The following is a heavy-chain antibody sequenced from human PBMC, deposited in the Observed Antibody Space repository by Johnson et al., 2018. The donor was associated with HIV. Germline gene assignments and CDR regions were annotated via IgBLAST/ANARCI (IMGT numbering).Heavy chain of an antibody. CDR2: IYSGGST. J-gene: IGHJ3*02. CDR1: GFTVSSNY. V-gene: IGHV3-66*01. CDR3: TTDKAAAAGNRAPLFDAFDI. D-gene: IGHD6-13*01. Sequence: VQLVESGGGVVQPGGSLRLSCAASGFTVSSNYMSWVRQAPGKGPEWVSVIYSGGSTYYADTVKGRFTISRDNSKNTLYLQMNSLKTEDTAVYYCTTDKAAAAGNRAPLFDAFDIWGQGTMVTVSS.